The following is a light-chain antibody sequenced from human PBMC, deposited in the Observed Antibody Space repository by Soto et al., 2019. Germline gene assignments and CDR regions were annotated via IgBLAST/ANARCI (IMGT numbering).Light chain of an antibody. V-gene: IGLV2-14*01. CDR2: EVT. Sequence: QSALTQPASVSGSPGQSITISCTGTSSDIGGYNYVSWYQQYPGKAPNLIIYEVTNRPSGFSYRFSGSKSGNTASLTISGLQVEDEADYYCSSFRSGGTRVLFGGGTQLTVL. J-gene: IGLJ2*01. CDR1: SSDIGGYNY. CDR3: SSFRSGGTRVL.